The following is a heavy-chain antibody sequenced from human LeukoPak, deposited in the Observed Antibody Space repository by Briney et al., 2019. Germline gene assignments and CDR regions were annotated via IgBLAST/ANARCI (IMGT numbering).Heavy chain of an antibody. CDR1: VFTFSSYS. Sequence: GESLKISCAASVFTFSSYSMNWVRQAPGKGLEWVSSISSSSSYIYYADSVKGRFTISRDNAKNSLYLQMNSLIAEDTAVYYCARDSGEFEPEYFQHWGQGNLVTVSS. D-gene: IGHD3-10*01. CDR3: ARDSGEFEPEYFQH. CDR2: ISSSSSYI. V-gene: IGHV3-21*01. J-gene: IGHJ1*01.